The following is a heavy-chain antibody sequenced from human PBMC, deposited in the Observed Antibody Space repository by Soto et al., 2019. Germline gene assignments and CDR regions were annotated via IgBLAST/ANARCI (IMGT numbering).Heavy chain of an antibody. Sequence: QVQLMQSGAEVKKPGASVKVSCKASGYIFTGYFIHWVRQTPGQGLQWMGRITPNSGDTKYGETFQRRVTLTRDTSTSTAYMELSGLRSDDTALYYCVRWGYGSNSLESWGQGTLVTVSS. D-gene: IGHD4-17*01. J-gene: IGHJ4*03. CDR1: GYIFTGYF. V-gene: IGHV1-2*06. CDR3: VRWGYGSNSLES. CDR2: ITPNSGDT.